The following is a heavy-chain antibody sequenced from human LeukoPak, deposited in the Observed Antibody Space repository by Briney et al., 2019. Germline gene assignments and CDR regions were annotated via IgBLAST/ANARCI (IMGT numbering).Heavy chain of an antibody. V-gene: IGHV4-59*12. CDR2: IYYSGST. CDR3: TGSLYHCSGGACYREDSLGY. CDR1: GGSISSYY. Sequence: SETLSLTCTVSGGSISSYYWSWIRQLPGKGLEWIGYIYYSGSTNYNPSLKSRVTISVDTSKIQFSLNLSSMTAADTAVYYCTGSLYHCSGGACYREDSLGYWGQGTLVTVSS. J-gene: IGHJ4*02. D-gene: IGHD2-15*01.